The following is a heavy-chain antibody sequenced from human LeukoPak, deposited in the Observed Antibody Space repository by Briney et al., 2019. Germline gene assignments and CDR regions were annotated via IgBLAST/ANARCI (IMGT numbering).Heavy chain of an antibody. Sequence: GSLRLSCPVSGLSFGDHYVDWVRQPAGRGLEWVGRTREKANSYNTEYAESVKESFIISRDDSTNSLYLQMNSLKTEDTAVYYCARAGAVVGGVYYFDYWGQGTLVTV. J-gene: IGHJ4*02. CDR1: GLSFGDHY. CDR3: ARAGAVVGGVYYFDY. V-gene: IGHV3-72*01. CDR2: TREKANSYNT. D-gene: IGHD6-19*01.